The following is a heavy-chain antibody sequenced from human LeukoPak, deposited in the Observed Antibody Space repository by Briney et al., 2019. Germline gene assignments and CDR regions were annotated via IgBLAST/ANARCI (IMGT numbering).Heavy chain of an antibody. CDR2: ISYDGSNK. V-gene: IGHV3-30-3*01. D-gene: IGHD3-10*01. Sequence: PGRSLRLSCAASGFTFSSYAMHWVRQAPGKGLEWVAVISYDGSNKYYADSVKGRFTISRDNSKNTLYLQMNSLRAEDTAVYYCAGAYGSGSYSYFDYWGQGTLVTVSS. CDR1: GFTFSSYA. CDR3: AGAYGSGSYSYFDY. J-gene: IGHJ4*02.